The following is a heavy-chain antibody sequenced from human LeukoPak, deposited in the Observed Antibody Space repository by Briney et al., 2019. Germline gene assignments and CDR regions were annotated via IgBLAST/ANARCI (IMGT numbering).Heavy chain of an antibody. V-gene: IGHV1-2*02. J-gene: IGHJ4*02. CDR1: GYTFTGYY. CDR2: INPNSGGT. D-gene: IGHD3-22*01. Sequence: ASVKVSCKASGYTFTGYYMHWVRQAPGQGLEWMGWINPNSGGTNYAQKFQGRVTMTRDTSISTAYMELSRLRSDDTAVYYCARKGYYYDSSGYPHWGQGTLVTVSS. CDR3: ARKGYYYDSSGYPH.